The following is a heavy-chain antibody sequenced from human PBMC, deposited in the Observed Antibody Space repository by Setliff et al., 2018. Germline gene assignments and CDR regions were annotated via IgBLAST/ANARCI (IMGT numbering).Heavy chain of an antibody. CDR1: DGSTRSGDY. V-gene: IGHV4-31*03. J-gene: IGHJ4*02. CDR3: ARAKDGYDFDYFDY. D-gene: IGHD5-12*01. CDR2: IHHTGTT. Sequence: SETLSLTCTVSDGSTRSGDYWGWIRQHPGKGLEWIGYIHHTGTTFYNPSLRSRVTISVDTSKNQFSLKLTSLTAADTAVYYCARAKDGYDFDYFDYWGQGTPVTVSS.